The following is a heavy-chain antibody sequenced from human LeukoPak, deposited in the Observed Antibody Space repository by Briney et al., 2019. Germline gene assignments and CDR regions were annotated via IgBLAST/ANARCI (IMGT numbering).Heavy chain of an antibody. J-gene: IGHJ6*02. V-gene: IGHV3-33*06. CDR2: IWYDGSNK. Sequence: QPGGSLRLSCAASGFTFSSYGMHWVRQAPGKGLEWVAVIWYDGSNKNHADSVKGRFTISRDNSKNTLYLQMNSLRAEDTAVYYCAKVVAPGGNVDSYGMDVWGQGTTVTVSS. D-gene: IGHD1-1*01. CDR3: AKVVAPGGNVDSYGMDV. CDR1: GFTFSSYG.